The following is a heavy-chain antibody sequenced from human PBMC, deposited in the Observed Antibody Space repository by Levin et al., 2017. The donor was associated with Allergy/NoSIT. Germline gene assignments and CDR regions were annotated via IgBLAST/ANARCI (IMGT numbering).Heavy chain of an antibody. Sequence: SQTLSLTCTVSGGSISSGGYYWSWIRQHPGKGLEWIGYIYYSGSTYYNPSLKSRVTISVDTSKNQFSLKLSSVTAADTAVYYCARALGPDYGDYVETYYYYYYMDGWGKGTTVTVSS. CDR1: GGSISSGGYY. D-gene: IGHD4-17*01. CDR2: IYYSGST. CDR3: ARALGPDYGDYVETYYYYYYMDG. V-gene: IGHV4-31*03. J-gene: IGHJ6*03.